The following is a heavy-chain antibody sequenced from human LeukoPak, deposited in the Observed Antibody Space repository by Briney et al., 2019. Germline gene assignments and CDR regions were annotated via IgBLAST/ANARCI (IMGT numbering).Heavy chain of an antibody. J-gene: IGHJ1*01. V-gene: IGHV3-53*01. Sequence: GGSLRLSCAASGFTFRSNYMNWVRQAPGKGLEWVSVIYRGGLTFYAASVKGPLTISRDNSKNTVSLQMHSLRVEDTAVYYCARGDYGDRGMSFQHWGQGTLVTVSS. CDR3: ARGDYGDRGMSFQH. CDR1: GFTFRSNY. CDR2: IYRGGLT. D-gene: IGHD4-17*01.